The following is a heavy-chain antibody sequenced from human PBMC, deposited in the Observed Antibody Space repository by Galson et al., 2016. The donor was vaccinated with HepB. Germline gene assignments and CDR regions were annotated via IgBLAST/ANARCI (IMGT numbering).Heavy chain of an antibody. D-gene: IGHD3-22*01. CDR2: INPSGGST. Sequence: SVKVSCKASGYIFTSYYMHWVRQAPGQGLEWMGIINPSGGSTSHAQKFQGRVSMTRDSSTSTVYMELSSLRSEDTAVYYCARGRRLTHSSGYYGLDCWGQGTLVTVS. V-gene: IGHV1-46*01. CDR3: ARGRRLTHSSGYYGLDC. J-gene: IGHJ4*02. CDR1: GYIFTSYY.